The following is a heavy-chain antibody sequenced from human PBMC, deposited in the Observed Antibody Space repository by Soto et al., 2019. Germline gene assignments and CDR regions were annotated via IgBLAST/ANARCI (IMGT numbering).Heavy chain of an antibody. CDR2: ISSSGSTI. J-gene: IGHJ4*02. V-gene: IGHV3-48*03. CDR1: GFTFSSYE. Sequence: GGSLRLSCAASGFTFSSYEMNWVRQAPGKGLEWVSYISSSGSTIYYADSVKGRFTISRDNAKNSLYLQMNSLRAEDTAVYYCARERTGVLRSHYFDYWGQGTLVTVSS. CDR3: ARERTGVLRSHYFDY. D-gene: IGHD3-3*01.